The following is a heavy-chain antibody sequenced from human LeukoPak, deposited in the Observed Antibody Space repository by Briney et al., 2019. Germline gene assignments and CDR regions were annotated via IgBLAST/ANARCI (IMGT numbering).Heavy chain of an antibody. J-gene: IGHJ6*02. CDR3: ARDTSGWDFYYYGMDV. CDR2: IYYSGST. CDR1: GVSISSYY. Sequence: SETLSLTCTGSGVSISSYYWSWIRQPPGKGLEWIGYIYYSGSTNYNPSLKSRVTISVDTSKNQFSLKLSSVTAADTAVYYCARDTSGWDFYYYGMDVWGQGTTVTVSS. V-gene: IGHV4-59*01. D-gene: IGHD6-19*01.